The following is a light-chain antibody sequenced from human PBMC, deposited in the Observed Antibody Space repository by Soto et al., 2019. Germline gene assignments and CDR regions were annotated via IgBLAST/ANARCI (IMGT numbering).Light chain of an antibody. CDR3: QQYNSLWT. J-gene: IGKJ1*01. Sequence: DIPMTQSPSTLSASVGDRVTITCRASQSISSWLAWYQQKPGKAPKLLIYDASSLESGVPSRFIGSGSGTEFTLTISSLQPDDFATYYCQQYNSLWTFGQGTKVEIK. CDR2: DAS. V-gene: IGKV1-5*01. CDR1: QSISSW.